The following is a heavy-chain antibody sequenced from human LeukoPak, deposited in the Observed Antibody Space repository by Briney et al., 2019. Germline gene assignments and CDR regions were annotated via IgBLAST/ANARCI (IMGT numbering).Heavy chain of an antibody. D-gene: IGHD4-11*01. CDR2: IIPILGIA. V-gene: IGHV1-69*04. J-gene: IGHJ4*02. Sequence: SVKVSCKASGGTFSSYAISWVRQAPGQGLEWMGRIIPILGIANYAQKLQGRVTMTTDTSTSTAYMELRSLRSDDTAVYYCAKGLPPFGYWGQGTLVTVSS. CDR3: AKGLPPFGY. CDR1: GGTFSSYA.